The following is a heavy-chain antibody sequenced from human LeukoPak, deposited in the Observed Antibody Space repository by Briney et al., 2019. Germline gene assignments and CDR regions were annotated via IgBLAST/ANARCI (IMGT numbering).Heavy chain of an antibody. J-gene: IGHJ4*02. CDR3: ARAVAEDSSGYYNY. V-gene: IGHV1-18*01. CDR1: GYTFTSYG. CDR2: ISAYNGNT. Sequence: ASVKVSCKASGYTFTSYGISWVRQAPGQGLEWMGWISAYNGNTNYAQKLQGRVTMTTDTSTSTAYMELRSLRSDDTAVYYCARAVAEDSSGYYNYWGQGTLVTVSS. D-gene: IGHD3-22*01.